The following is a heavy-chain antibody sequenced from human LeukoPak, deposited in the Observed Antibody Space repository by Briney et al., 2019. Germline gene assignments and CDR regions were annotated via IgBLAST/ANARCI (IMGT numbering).Heavy chain of an antibody. V-gene: IGHV3-23*01. Sequence: GGSLRLSCAASGFTFSSYAMSWVRQAPGKGLEWVSAISGSGGSTYYADSVKGRFTISRGNSKNTLYLQMNSLRAQDTAVYYCAKEKVRGVIITGFDYWGQGTLVTVSS. CDR2: ISGSGGST. CDR3: AKEKVRGVIITGFDY. CDR1: GFTFSSYA. D-gene: IGHD3-10*01. J-gene: IGHJ4*02.